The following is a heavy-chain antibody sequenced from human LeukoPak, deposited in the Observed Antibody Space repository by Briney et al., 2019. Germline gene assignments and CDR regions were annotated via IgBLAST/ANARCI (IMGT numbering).Heavy chain of an antibody. CDR1: AFTFNMYW. V-gene: IGHV3-7*01. D-gene: IGHD4-23*01. CDR3: ARDAGYGGNSDY. CDR2: INKDGSDK. Sequence: GGSLRLSCAVSAFTFNMYWMTWVRQAPGEGLESVAYINKDGSDKYYVDSVKGRFTVSRDNAKNSLYLQMNSLRAGDTAVYYCARDAGYGGNSDYWGQGTLVTVSS. J-gene: IGHJ4*02.